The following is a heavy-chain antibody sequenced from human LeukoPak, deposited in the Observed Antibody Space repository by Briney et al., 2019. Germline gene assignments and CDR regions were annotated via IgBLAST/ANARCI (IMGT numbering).Heavy chain of an antibody. CDR1: GFSVTNTL. V-gene: IGHV3-66*02. J-gene: IGHJ5*02. D-gene: IGHD3-10*01. CDR3: VRDRAGTQSWVEFDL. Sequence: PGGPLRLSCTLSGFSVTNTLIDWVRQAPGKGPEWVALIYIDARTVYADPVKGRFTISRDNSKNMVYPQMNSLRSEDSALYYCVRDRAGTQSWVEFDLWGQGTLVTVSS. CDR2: IYIDART.